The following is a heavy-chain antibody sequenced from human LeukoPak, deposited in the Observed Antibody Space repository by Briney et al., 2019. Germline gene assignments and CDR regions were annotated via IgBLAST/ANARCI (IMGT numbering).Heavy chain of an antibody. CDR3: ATSNDAKIAPFDH. CDR2: INTKGET. V-gene: IGHV4-4*09. Sequence: SETLSLTCTVSGVSMSAYQWSWVRQSPEKGLEWIGCINTKGETSYNPPLKSRVTTSVDTSKSQFSLRLTSVTAADTAVYYCATSNDAKIAPFDHWGQGTPVTVSS. D-gene: IGHD2-21*01. CDR1: GVSMSAYQ. J-gene: IGHJ4*02.